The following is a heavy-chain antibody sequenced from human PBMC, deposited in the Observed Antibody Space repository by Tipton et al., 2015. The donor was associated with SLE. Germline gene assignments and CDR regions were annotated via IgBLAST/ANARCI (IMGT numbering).Heavy chain of an antibody. D-gene: IGHD4-11*01. CDR3: AKMTRGNYFDY. CDR2: IYYSGST. Sequence: TLSLTCTVSGGSISSHYWSWIRQPPGKGLEWIGYIYYSGSTNYNPSLKSRVTISVDTSKSQFSLKLSSVTAADTAVYYCAKMTRGNYFDYWGQGTMVSVSS. J-gene: IGHJ4*02. V-gene: IGHV4-59*11. CDR1: GGSISSHY.